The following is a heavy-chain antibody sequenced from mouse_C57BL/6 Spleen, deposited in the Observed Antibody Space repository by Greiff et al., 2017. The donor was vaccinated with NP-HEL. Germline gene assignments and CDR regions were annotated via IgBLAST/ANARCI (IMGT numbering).Heavy chain of an antibody. J-gene: IGHJ4*01. Sequence: VQLVESGAELARPGASVKLSCKASGYTFTSYGISWVKQRTGQGLEWIGEIYPRSGNTYYNEKFKGKATLTADKSSSTAYMELRSLTSEDSAVYFCARYLLRAMDYWGQGTSVTVSS. D-gene: IGHD5-1*01. CDR1: GYTFTSYG. CDR2: IYPRSGNT. V-gene: IGHV1-81*01. CDR3: ARYLLRAMDY.